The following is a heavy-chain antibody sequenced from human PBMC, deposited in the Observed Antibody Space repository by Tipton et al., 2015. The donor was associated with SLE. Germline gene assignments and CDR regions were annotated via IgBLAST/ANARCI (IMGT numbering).Heavy chain of an antibody. J-gene: IGHJ5*02. CDR1: GGSISGSGYF. D-gene: IGHD6-6*01. Sequence: TLSLTCVVSGGSISGSGYFWGWIRQPPGKGLEWIGSIYYSGKTNYNPSLKSRVTISVDTSKNQFSLKLNSVTAADTAVYYCARGGPSSKWLDPWGRGTQVTVSS. CDR2: IYYSGKT. V-gene: IGHV4-39*07. CDR3: ARGGPSSKWLDP.